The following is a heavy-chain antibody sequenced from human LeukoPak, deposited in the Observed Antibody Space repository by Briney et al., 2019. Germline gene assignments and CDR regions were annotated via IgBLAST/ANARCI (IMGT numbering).Heavy chain of an antibody. CDR3: ARLTYSGSYCFDY. CDR2: IYYSGST. Sequence: PSETLSLTCSVSGGSISSTSYYWGWIRQPPGKGLEWIGYIYYSGSTNYNPSLKSRVTISVDTSKNQFSLKLSSVTAADTAVYYCARLTYSGSYCFDYWGQGTLVTVSS. V-gene: IGHV4-61*05. D-gene: IGHD1-26*01. J-gene: IGHJ4*02. CDR1: GGSISSTSYY.